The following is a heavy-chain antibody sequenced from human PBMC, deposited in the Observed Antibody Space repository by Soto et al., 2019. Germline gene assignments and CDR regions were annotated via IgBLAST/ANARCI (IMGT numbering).Heavy chain of an antibody. V-gene: IGHV3-30-3*02. D-gene: IGHD6-6*01. J-gene: IGHJ2*01. CDR1: GFPFNTLS. Sequence: QVQLVESGGGVVQPGGSRRLSCSGSGFPFNTLSIHWVGQFPGKGLEWVAVISYDERTKFYADSVKGRFTISRDNSENSVYLQMNFPRPDDTAVYYCAKEWQYYSSSGLWYFDLWGRGALVTVSS. CDR2: ISYDERTK. CDR3: AKEWQYYSSSGLWYFDL.